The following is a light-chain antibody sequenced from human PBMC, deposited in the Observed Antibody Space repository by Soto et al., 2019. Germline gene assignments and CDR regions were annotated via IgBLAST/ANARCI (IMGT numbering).Light chain of an antibody. Sequence: IQMTQSPSALSASVGDRATITCRASQSISSWLAWYQQKPGKAPKLLIYSASSLQSGVPSRFSGSGFGTDFTLTISSLQPEDFATYYCQRADTFPITFGQGTRLEIK. CDR3: QRADTFPIT. CDR1: QSISSW. J-gene: IGKJ5*01. V-gene: IGKV1-12*01. CDR2: SAS.